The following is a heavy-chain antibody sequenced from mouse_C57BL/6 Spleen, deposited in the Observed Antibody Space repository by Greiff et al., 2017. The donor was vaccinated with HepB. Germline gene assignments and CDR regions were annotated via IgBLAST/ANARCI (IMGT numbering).Heavy chain of an antibody. Sequence: VQLQESGPGLVQPSQSLSITCTVSGFSLTSYGVHWVRQSPGKGLEWLGVIWSGGSTDYNAAFISRLSISKDNSKSQVFFKMNSLQADDTAIYYCARGDSNYVSWFAYWGQGTLVTVSA. J-gene: IGHJ3*01. CDR1: GFSLTSYG. D-gene: IGHD2-5*01. CDR2: IWSGGST. CDR3: ARGDSNYVSWFAY. V-gene: IGHV2-2*01.